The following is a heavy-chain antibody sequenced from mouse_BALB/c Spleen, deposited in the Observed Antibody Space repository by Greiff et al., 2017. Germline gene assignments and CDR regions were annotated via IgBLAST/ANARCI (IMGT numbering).Heavy chain of an antibody. Sequence: VQLQQSGAELVRPGALVKLSCKASGFNINDYYMHWVKQRPEQGLEWIGWIDPENGNTIYDPKFQGKASITADTSSNTAYLQLSSLTSEDTAVYYCARSELLRVGFAYWGQGTLVTVSA. J-gene: IGHJ3*01. CDR1: GFNINDYY. V-gene: IGHV14-1*02. CDR3: ARSELLRVGFAY. D-gene: IGHD1-1*01. CDR2: IDPENGNT.